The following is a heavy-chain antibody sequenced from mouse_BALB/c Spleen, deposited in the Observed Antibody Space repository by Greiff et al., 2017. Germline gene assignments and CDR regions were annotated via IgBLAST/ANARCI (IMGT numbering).Heavy chain of an antibody. CDR1: GYTFTSYW. D-gene: IGHD4-1*01. CDR3: AREGTGPDY. J-gene: IGHJ2*01. V-gene: IGHV1-7*01. Sequence: QVQLKESGAELAKPGASVKMSCKASGYTFTSYWMHWVKQRPGQGLEWIGYINPSTGYTEYNQKFKDKATLTADKSSSTAYMQLSSLTSEDSAVYYCAREGTGPDYWGQGTTLTVSS. CDR2: INPSTGYT.